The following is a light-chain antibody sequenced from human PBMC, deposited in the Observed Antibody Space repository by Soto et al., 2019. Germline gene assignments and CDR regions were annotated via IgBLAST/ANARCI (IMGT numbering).Light chain of an antibody. CDR3: GTWDSSLSAVV. Sequence: QSVLTQPPSVSAAPGQKVTISCSGSSSNIGNNYVSWYQQFPGTAPKLLIYDNNKRPSGIPDRFSGSKSGTSATLDITGLQTGDEPDYYCGTWDSSLSAVVFGGGTKLTVL. J-gene: IGLJ2*01. V-gene: IGLV1-51*01. CDR1: SSNIGNNY. CDR2: DNN.